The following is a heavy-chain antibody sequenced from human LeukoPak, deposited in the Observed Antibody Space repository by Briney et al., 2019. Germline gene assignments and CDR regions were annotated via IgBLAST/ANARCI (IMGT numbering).Heavy chain of an antibody. D-gene: IGHD2-2*01. CDR3: ARVGVVVVPAATYYYYGMDV. J-gene: IGHJ6*02. CDR1: GFSFGDYS. CDR2: ISSSSSYI. V-gene: IGHV3-21*01. Sequence: GGSLRLSCAASGFSFGDYSMNWVRQAPGKGLEWVSSISSSSSYIYYADSVKGRFTISRDNAKNSLYLQMNSLRAEDTAVYYCARVGVVVVPAATYYYYGMDVWGQGTTVTVSS.